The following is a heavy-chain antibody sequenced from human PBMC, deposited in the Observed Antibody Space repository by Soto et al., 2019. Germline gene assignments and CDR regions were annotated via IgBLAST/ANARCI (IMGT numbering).Heavy chain of an antibody. CDR3: ARTRSSGYYPNDAADI. V-gene: IGHV1-69*06. CDR2: IMPVFGTS. D-gene: IGHD3-22*01. J-gene: IGHJ3*02. CDR1: GGTFSNYA. Sequence: QVQLVQSGAEVKKPGSSVKVSCKASGGTFSNYAITWVRQAPGQGPEWMGGIMPVFGTSNYAQKFQGRVTITADKSTNTAYMELSSFRSEDTAVFFCARTRSSGYYPNDAADIWGQGTMVIVSS.